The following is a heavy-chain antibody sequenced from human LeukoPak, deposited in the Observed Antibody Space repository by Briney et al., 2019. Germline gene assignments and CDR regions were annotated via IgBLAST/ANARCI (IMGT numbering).Heavy chain of an antibody. CDR1: GGSISSGGYY. J-gene: IGHJ3*02. CDR2: IYYSGST. Sequence: SETLSLTCTVSGGSISSGGYYWSWIRQHPGKGLEWIGYIYYSGSTYYNPSLKSRVTISVDTSKNQSSLKLSSVTAADTAVYYCARANYRGDAFDIWGQGTMVTVSS. CDR3: ARANYRGDAFDI. V-gene: IGHV4-31*03. D-gene: IGHD3-10*01.